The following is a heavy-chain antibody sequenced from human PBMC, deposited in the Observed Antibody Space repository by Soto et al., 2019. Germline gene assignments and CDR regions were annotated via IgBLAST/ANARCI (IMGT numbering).Heavy chain of an antibody. Sequence: SVKVSCKASGGTFSSCAISWVRQAPGQGLEWMGGIIPIFGTADYAQKFQGRVTITAGESTSTAYMELSSLRSEDTAVYYCAVTMTNYYYYGMDVWGQGTTVTVSS. J-gene: IGHJ6*02. D-gene: IGHD3-22*01. CDR2: IIPIFGTA. CDR1: GGTFSSCA. V-gene: IGHV1-69*13. CDR3: AVTMTNYYYYGMDV.